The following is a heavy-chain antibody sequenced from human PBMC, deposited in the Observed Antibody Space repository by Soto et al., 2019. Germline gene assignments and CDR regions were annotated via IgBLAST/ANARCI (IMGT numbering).Heavy chain of an antibody. CDR2: LSYDGRNK. CDR3: AKHHYYDSGGYIDY. CDR1: GFSISSYG. V-gene: IGHV3-30*18. Sequence: QVQLVESGGGVVQPGRSLRLSCAASGFSISSYGMHWVRQTPGKGLEWVADLSYDGRNKNYADSVKGRFTMSRDNSKNTLYLEMNSLRVEDTAVYYCAKHHYYDSGGYIDYWGQGTLVTVSS. D-gene: IGHD3-22*01. J-gene: IGHJ4*02.